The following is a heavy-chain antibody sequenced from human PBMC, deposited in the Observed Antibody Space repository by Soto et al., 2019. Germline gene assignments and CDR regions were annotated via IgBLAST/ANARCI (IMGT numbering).Heavy chain of an antibody. CDR3: VRVGVGIGNHFDS. CDR2: IHYSGRT. Sequence: NPSETLSLTCSVSNGSISGFYWTWIRQPPGKILEWIGYIHYSGRTDYNPSLTSRATMSVDTSKNQFSLNLKSITAADTAVYYCVRVGVGIGNHFDSWGRGTLVTAPQ. V-gene: IGHV4-59*12. J-gene: IGHJ4*02. D-gene: IGHD1-26*01. CDR1: NGSISGFY.